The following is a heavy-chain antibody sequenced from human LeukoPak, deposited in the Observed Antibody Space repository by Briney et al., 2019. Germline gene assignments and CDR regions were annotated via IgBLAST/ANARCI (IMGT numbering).Heavy chain of an antibody. Sequence: GGSLRLSCAASGFTFSEGWMNWVRQAPGRGLEWVSTVSGSGGTTHYADSVKGRFTISRDNSKNTLYLQMSTLTAEDTAVYYCARGYSTGWYYFDSWGQGTLVTVSS. D-gene: IGHD6-19*01. CDR2: VSGSGGTT. V-gene: IGHV3-23*01. CDR3: ARGYSTGWYYFDS. J-gene: IGHJ4*02. CDR1: GFTFSEGW.